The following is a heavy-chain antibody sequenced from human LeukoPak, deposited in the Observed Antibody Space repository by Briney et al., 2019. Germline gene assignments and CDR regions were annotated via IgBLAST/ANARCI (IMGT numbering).Heavy chain of an antibody. CDR3: AKSLGVGGYTRYKGFDQ. D-gene: IGHD3-16*02. CDR2: ISGSDGSS. V-gene: IGHV3-23*01. J-gene: IGHJ4*02. CDR1: GFTFNSFA. Sequence: GSLRLSCAASGFTFNSFAMNWVRQAPGKGLEWASSISGSDGSSHYADFVKGRFTISRDNSKNTLHLQMNSLRAEDTAVYYYAKSLGVGGYTRYKGFDQWGQGTLVTVSS.